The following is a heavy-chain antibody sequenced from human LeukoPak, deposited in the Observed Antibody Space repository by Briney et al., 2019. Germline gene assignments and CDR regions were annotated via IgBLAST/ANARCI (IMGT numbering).Heavy chain of an antibody. D-gene: IGHD4-17*01. CDR3: AKLTYGDYPFDY. CDR2: ISYDGSNK. CDR1: GFSFSNYG. J-gene: IGHJ4*02. V-gene: IGHV3-30*18. Sequence: GRSLRLSCAASGFSFSNYGMHWVRQAPGKGLEWEAVISYDGSNKYYADSVKGRFTISRDNSKNTLYLQMNSLRAEDTAVYYCAKLTYGDYPFDYWGQGTLVTVSS.